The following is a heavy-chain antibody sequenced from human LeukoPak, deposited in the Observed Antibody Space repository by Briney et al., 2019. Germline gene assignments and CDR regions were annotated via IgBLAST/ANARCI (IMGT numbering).Heavy chain of an antibody. CDR2: ISWDSGHS. V-gene: IGHV3-9*01. Sequence: PGGSLRLSCAASGFTFDDYAMHWVRQPPGKGLEWVSSISWDSGHSVHADAVQGRFTISRDNAKNSLYLQMNNLRPEDTALYYCIKDLRLDLHLDTFEIWGQGTMVTVSS. CDR1: GFTFDDYA. CDR3: IKDLRLDLHLDTFEI. D-gene: IGHD1-7*01. J-gene: IGHJ3*02.